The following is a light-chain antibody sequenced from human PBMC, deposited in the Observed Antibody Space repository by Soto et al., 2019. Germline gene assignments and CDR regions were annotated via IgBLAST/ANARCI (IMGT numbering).Light chain of an antibody. CDR3: QQYGSSLIT. V-gene: IGKV3-20*01. CDR1: QSVSSSY. Sequence: EGVLTQSPGTLSLSPGERATLSCRASQSVSSSYLAWYQQKPGRAPRLLIYGASTRATGIPDRFSASGSGTDFTLTISGLEPEDFAVYYCQQYGSSLITFGQGTRLEIK. CDR2: GAS. J-gene: IGKJ5*01.